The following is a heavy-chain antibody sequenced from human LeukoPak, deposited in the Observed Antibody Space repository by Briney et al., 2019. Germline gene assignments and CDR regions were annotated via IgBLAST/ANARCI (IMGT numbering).Heavy chain of an antibody. CDR2: ITSSGRST. Sequence: PGGSLRLSCTASGFTFSNYGMSWVRQAPGKGLEWVSAITSSGRSTDYTDSMKGRFTISRDNSKNTLYLQMNSLRAEDTAVYYCAKRVAGSEGWFDSWGQGTLVTVSS. CDR1: GFTFSNYG. J-gene: IGHJ5*01. CDR3: AKRVAGSEGWFDS. V-gene: IGHV3-23*01. D-gene: IGHD6-19*01.